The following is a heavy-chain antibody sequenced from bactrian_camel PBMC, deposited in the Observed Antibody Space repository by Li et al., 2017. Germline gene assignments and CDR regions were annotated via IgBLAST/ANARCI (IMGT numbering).Heavy chain of an antibody. D-gene: IGHD3*01. Sequence: HVQLVESGGGSVQAGGSLRLSCAFSGYTYSGHCMGWVRQAPGKEREGLATIDSDGDAAYADSMKGRFTISRDIGKNMVYLEMNNLKPEDTGVYYCAPGRVRRCNYWGRGTQVTVS. J-gene: IGHJ4*01. CDR1: GYTYSGHC. CDR3: APGRVRRCNY. CDR2: IDSDGDA. V-gene: IGHV3S9*01.